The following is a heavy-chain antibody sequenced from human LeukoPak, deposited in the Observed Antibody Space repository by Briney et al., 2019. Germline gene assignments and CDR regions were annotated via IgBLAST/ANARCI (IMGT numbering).Heavy chain of an antibody. Sequence: GRSLRLSCAASGFTFSAYAMHWVRQAPGKGLEWVAVISYDGSDKDYADSVKGRFTISRDNSKNTLYLQMNSLRAEDTAVYYCARERGEDYYESSGPLEHWGQGTLVTVSS. V-gene: IGHV3-30-3*01. CDR3: ARERGEDYYESSGPLEH. CDR2: ISYDGSDK. J-gene: IGHJ1*01. CDR1: GFTFSAYA. D-gene: IGHD3-22*01.